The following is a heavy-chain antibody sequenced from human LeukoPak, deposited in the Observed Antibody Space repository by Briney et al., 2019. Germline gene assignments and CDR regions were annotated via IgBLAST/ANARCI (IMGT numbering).Heavy chain of an antibody. V-gene: IGHV3-48*01. J-gene: IGHJ6*03. Sequence: GGSLRLSCAASGFTFSSYSMNWVRQAPGKGLEWVSYISSSSSTIYYADSVKGRFTISRDSSKNTLFLQMNSLSAEDTAVYYCAKDGDDCSSSTCHYYYYYMDVWGKGTTVTVSS. CDR1: GFTFSSYS. CDR2: ISSSSSTI. D-gene: IGHD4-11*01. CDR3: AKDGDDCSSSTCHYYYYYMDV.